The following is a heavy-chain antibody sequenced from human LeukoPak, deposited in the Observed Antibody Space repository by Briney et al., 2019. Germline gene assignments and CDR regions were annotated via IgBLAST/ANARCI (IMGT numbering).Heavy chain of an antibody. V-gene: IGHV4-4*02. Sequence: SGTLSLTCAVSGGSISSSNWWSWVRQPPGKGLEWIGEIYHSGSTNYNPSLKSRVTISVDKSKNQFSLKLSSVTAADTAVYYCARGRYYDLWSGYYTFDYWGQGTLVTVSS. CDR1: GGSISSSNW. CDR3: ARGRYYDLWSGYYTFDY. CDR2: IYHSGST. J-gene: IGHJ4*02. D-gene: IGHD3-3*01.